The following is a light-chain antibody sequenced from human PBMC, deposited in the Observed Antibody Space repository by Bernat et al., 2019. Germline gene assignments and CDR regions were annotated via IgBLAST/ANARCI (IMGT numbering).Light chain of an antibody. CDR2: AAS. V-gene: IGKV1-39*01. J-gene: IGKJ4*01. Sequence: DIQMTQSPSSLSASVGDRLTITCRASQSINSYLNWYQQKPGKAPKLLIYAASSLQSGVPSRFSGGGSWTDFTLTISSLQPEDFATYYCQQSYSTPPTFGGGTKVEIK. CDR3: QQSYSTPPT. CDR1: QSINSY.